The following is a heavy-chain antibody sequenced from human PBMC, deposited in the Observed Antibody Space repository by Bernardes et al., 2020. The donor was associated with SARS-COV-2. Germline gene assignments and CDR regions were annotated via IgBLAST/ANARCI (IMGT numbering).Heavy chain of an antibody. Sequence: ASVKVSCKASGYRFTKYFIHWVRPAPGQGLEWMGWINPNSGGKNFAQTFQGRLTMITDTSTSTAHMELRGLRSGDTANYYCARDGREIFWCSVDCPEYYYYAMDVWGKGTTVTVSS. V-gene: IGHV1-2*02. J-gene: IGHJ6*04. D-gene: IGHD2-15*01. CDR2: INPNSGGK. CDR1: GYRFTKYF. CDR3: ARDGREIFWCSVDCPEYYYYAMDV.